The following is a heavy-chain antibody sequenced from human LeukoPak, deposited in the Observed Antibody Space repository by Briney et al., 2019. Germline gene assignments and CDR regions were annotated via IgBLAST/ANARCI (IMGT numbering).Heavy chain of an antibody. D-gene: IGHD3-22*01. CDR1: GGTFSSYA. CDR3: ASLGYDSSGYFLDY. CDR2: IIPIFGTA. V-gene: IGHV1-69*01. Sequence: SVKVSCKASGGTFSSYAISWVRQAPGQGLEWMGGIIPIFGTANYAQKFQGRVTITADESTSTAYMELRSLRSDDTAVYYCASLGYDSSGYFLDYWGQGTLVTVSS. J-gene: IGHJ4*02.